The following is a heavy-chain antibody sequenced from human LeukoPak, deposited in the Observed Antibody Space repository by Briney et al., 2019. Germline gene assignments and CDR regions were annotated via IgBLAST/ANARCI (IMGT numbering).Heavy chain of an antibody. D-gene: IGHD3-22*01. Sequence: GGSLRLSCAASRFIFSSYGMHWVRQSPGKGLEWVAFIRYNGSNKYYADSVKGRFTISRDNSKNTLYLQMNSLRAEDTAVYYCASSSNRYYYDSSGPDALDIWGQGTMVTVSS. CDR2: IRYNGSNK. J-gene: IGHJ3*02. CDR1: RFIFSSYG. V-gene: IGHV3-30*02. CDR3: ASSSNRYYYDSSGPDALDI.